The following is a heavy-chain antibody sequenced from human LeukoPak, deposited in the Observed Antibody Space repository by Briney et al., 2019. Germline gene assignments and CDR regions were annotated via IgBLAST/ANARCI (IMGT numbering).Heavy chain of an antibody. CDR2: ISSSSSYI. J-gene: IGHJ3*02. V-gene: IGHV3-21*04. CDR1: GFTFSSYS. Sequence: GGSLRLSCAASGFTFSSYSMNWVRQAPGKGLEWVSSISSSSSYIYYADSVKGRFTISGDNAKNSLYLQMNSLRAEDTAVYYCAKGSVPVVAMNAFEIWGQGTMVTVSS. CDR3: AKGSVPVVAMNAFEI. D-gene: IGHD2-2*01.